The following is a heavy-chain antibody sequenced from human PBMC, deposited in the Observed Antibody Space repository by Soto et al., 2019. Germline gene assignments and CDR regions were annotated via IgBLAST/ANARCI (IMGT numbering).Heavy chain of an antibody. D-gene: IGHD4-17*01. J-gene: IGHJ6*02. V-gene: IGHV1-46*03. CDR1: GYRFTSYY. CDR2: INPSGGST. CDR3: ARPWGYGDYYYGMDV. Sequence: ASVKVSCTASGYRFTSYYMHWVRQAPRQGLEWMGIINPSGGSTSYAQKFQGRVTMTRDTSTSTVYMELSSLRSEDTAVYYCARPWGYGDYYYGMDVWGQGTTVTVSS.